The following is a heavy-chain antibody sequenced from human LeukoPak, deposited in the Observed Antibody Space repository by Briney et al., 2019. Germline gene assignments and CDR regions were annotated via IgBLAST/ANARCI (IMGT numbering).Heavy chain of an antibody. CDR3: ARIWGSYWYFDL. D-gene: IGHD7-27*01. Sequence: PSGTLSLTCVVSGGSISSSHWWSWFRQPPGKGLEWIGEIYHSGSTNYNPSLKSRVTISVDKSKNQFSLKLSSVTALDTAVYYCARIWGSYWYFDLWGRGTLVTVSS. CDR1: GGSISSSHW. CDR2: IYHSGST. V-gene: IGHV4-4*02. J-gene: IGHJ2*01.